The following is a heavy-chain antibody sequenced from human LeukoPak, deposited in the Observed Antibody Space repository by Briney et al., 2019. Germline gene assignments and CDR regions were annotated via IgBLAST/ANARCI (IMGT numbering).Heavy chain of an antibody. V-gene: IGHV4-39*01. CDR1: GGSISSSSYY. CDR3: ARGDESQPIPDDAFDI. D-gene: IGHD2-2*01. J-gene: IGHJ3*02. Sequence: SETLSLTCTVSGGSISSSSYYWGWIRLPPGKGLEWIGSIYYSGSTYYNPSLKSRVTISVDTSKNQFSLKLSSVTAADTAVYYCARGDESQPIPDDAFDIWGQGTMVTVSS. CDR2: IYYSGST.